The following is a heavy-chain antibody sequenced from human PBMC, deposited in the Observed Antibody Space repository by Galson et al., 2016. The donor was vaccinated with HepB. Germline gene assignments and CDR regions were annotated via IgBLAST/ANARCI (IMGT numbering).Heavy chain of an antibody. CDR2: INPSGGTT. Sequence: SVKVSCKASGYTFTNFYIHWVRQAPGQGLEWMGIINPSGGTTSSAQKFQGRVTMTRDTSTNTVYMELSSLRSEDTAVYYCARVPKVSPGATLDYWGQGTLVTVSS. D-gene: IGHD4/OR15-4a*01. CDR1: GYTFTNFY. J-gene: IGHJ4*02. V-gene: IGHV1-46*01. CDR3: ARVPKVSPGATLDY.